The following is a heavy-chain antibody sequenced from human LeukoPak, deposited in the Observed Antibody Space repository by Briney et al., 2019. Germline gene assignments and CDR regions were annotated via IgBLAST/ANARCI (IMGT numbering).Heavy chain of an antibody. Sequence: SGPTLVNPTQTLTLTCTFSGFSLSTSGVGVGWIRQPPGKALEWLALIYWNDDKRYSPSLNSRLTITKDTSRNQVVPTMTNMDPVDTATYYCAHRGIADQSYYFDYWGQGTLVTVSS. D-gene: IGHD6-13*01. V-gene: IGHV2-5*01. J-gene: IGHJ4*02. CDR3: AHRGIADQSYYFDY. CDR2: IYWNDDK. CDR1: GFSLSTSGVG.